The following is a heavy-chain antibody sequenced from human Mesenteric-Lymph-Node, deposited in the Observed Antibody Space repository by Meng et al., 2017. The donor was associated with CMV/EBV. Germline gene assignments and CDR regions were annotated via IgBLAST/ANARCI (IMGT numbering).Heavy chain of an antibody. CDR3: ARAVVIVPAAMRAIFDY. CDR1: PITTTGYY. D-gene: IGHD2-2*01. Sequence: PITTTGYYWRWIRQQPGKGLECIGYIYYTGSTFYNPSLESRVSMSVDTSKNQFSLKLNSVTAADTAMYYCARAVVIVPAAMRAIFDYWGQGILVTVSS. J-gene: IGHJ4*02. CDR2: IYYTGST. V-gene: IGHV4-31*02.